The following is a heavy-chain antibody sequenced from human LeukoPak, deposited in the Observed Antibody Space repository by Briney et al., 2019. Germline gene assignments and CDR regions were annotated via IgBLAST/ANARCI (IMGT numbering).Heavy chain of an antibody. J-gene: IGHJ5*02. Sequence: SETLSLTCTVSGGSISSYYWSWIRQSPGKGLEWIGYIYYSGSTNYNPSLKSRVTISVDTSKNQFSLKLRYVTAADTAVYYCARQFDSSSWYNWFDPWGQGTLVTVSS. CDR2: IYYSGST. CDR3: ARQFDSSSWYNWFDP. V-gene: IGHV4-59*08. CDR1: GGSISSYY. D-gene: IGHD6-13*01.